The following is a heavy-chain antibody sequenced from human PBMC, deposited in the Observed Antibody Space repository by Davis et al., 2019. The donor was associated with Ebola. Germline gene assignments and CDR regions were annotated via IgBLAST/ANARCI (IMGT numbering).Heavy chain of an antibody. V-gene: IGHV4-34*01. CDR3: ASQSLGYCSSTSCGPQFDR. CDR2: IHHSGSI. J-gene: IGHJ5*02. Sequence: PSETLSLTCAVYGGSFSGYYWSWIRQPPGKGLEWIGEIHHSGSINYNPSLKSRVTISLDTSKNQFSLKLSSVTAADTAVYYCASQSLGYCSSTSCGPQFDRWGQGTLVTVSS. D-gene: IGHD2-2*01. CDR1: GGSFSGYY.